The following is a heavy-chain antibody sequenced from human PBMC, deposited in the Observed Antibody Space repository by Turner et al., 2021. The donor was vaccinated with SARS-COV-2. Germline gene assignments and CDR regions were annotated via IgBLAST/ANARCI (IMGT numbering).Heavy chain of an antibody. J-gene: IGHJ4*02. CDR3: ARGGGDY. Sequence: EVQLVASGGGLVQPGGSLRLSCAASGFTFSSYSMNGVRQAPGKGLEWVSYISSSSSTIYYADSVKGRFTISRDNAKNSLYLQMNSRRSEDTAVYYCARGGGDYWGQGTLVTVSS. D-gene: IGHD3-16*01. CDR1: GFTFSSYS. V-gene: IGHV3-48*01. CDR2: ISSSSSTI.